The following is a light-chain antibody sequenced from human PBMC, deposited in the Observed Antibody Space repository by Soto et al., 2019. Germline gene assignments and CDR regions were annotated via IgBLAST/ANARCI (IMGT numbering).Light chain of an antibody. CDR1: QSVRGY. CDR2: DAS. V-gene: IGKV3-11*01. CDR3: QQRSDWPLT. J-gene: IGKJ4*01. Sequence: EIVLTQSPATLSLSPGERATLSCRASQSVRGYLAWYQQKPGQAPRHLIYDASFRVTGLPARFSGSGSGTAFTLTISSLEPEDFAVYYCQQRSDWPLTFGGGTKVEIK.